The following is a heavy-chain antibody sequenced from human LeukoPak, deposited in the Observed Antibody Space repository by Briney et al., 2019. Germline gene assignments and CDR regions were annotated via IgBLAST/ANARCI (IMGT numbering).Heavy chain of an antibody. D-gene: IGHD2-2*02. CDR3: ARDGGYCSSTSCYTAHGYYYYMDV. Sequence: GGSLRLSCAASGFTFSSYSMNWVRQAPGKGLEWVSYISSSSSTIYYADSVKGRFTISRDNAKNSLYLQMNSLRAEDTAVYYCARDGGYCSSTSCYTAHGYYYYMDVWGKGTTVTVSS. CDR1: GFTFSSYS. CDR2: ISSSSSTI. J-gene: IGHJ6*03. V-gene: IGHV3-48*01.